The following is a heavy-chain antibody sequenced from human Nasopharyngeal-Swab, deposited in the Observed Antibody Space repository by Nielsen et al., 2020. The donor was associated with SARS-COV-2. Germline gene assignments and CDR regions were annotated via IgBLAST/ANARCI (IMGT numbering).Heavy chain of an antibody. CDR1: GFTFSDHY. CDR3: AKDSGAGFCDDGSCFPTNH. V-gene: IGHV3-23*01. Sequence: GESLKISCVASGFTFSDHYLDWVRHAPGKGLEWVSGMSGRGEKTYYAESVKGRFTISRDVSKNTLYLQMNGLRAEDTAVYYCAKDSGAGFCDDGSCFPTNHWGQGTLVTVSS. J-gene: IGHJ5*02. CDR2: MSGRGEKT. D-gene: IGHD2-15*01.